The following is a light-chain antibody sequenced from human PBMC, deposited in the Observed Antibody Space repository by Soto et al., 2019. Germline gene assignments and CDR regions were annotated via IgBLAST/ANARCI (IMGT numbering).Light chain of an antibody. Sequence: QSALTQPPSASGSPGQSVTISCTGTSSDVGGYNFVSCYQQHPGKAPKLMIYEVSKRPSGVPDRFSGSKSGNTASLTVSGLQADDEADYYCTSYAGSNIPVVFGGGTKVTV. J-gene: IGLJ2*01. CDR3: TSYAGSNIPVV. CDR1: SSDVGGYNF. CDR2: EVS. V-gene: IGLV2-8*01.